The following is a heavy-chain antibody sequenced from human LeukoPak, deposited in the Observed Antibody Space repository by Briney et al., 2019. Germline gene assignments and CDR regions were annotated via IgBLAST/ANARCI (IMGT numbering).Heavy chain of an antibody. V-gene: IGHV1-18*01. Sequence: GASVKLSCKASGSTFSHYGITWVRPAPGQWLYWVGWIRAYNGETNYAQKVQDRVTMTTDPSTSTAYLELRGLRSADTAVYYCARTPNTMQGWGFDYWGQGTLVTVSS. CDR3: ARTPNTMQGWGFDY. CDR1: GSTFSHYG. CDR2: IRAYNGET. D-gene: IGHD3-16*01. J-gene: IGHJ4*02.